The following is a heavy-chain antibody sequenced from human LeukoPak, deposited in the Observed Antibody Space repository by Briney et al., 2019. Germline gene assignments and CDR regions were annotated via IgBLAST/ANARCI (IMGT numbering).Heavy chain of an antibody. CDR3: ARDAVLLWF. D-gene: IGHD3-10*01. V-gene: IGHV3-7*01. Sequence: GGSLRLSCAASGFTFSSCWMSWVRQAPGKGLEWVANIKQDGSEKYYVDSVKGRFTISRDNAKNSLYLQMNSLRAEDTAVYYCARDAVLLWFGGQGTLVTVSS. CDR2: IKQDGSEK. CDR1: GFTFSSCW. J-gene: IGHJ4*02.